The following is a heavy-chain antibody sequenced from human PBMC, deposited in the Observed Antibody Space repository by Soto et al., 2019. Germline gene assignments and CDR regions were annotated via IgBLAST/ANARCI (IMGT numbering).Heavy chain of an antibody. Sequence: QVQLVQSGAEVKKPGSSVKVSCKASGGTFSSYSINWVRQAPGQGLEWMGEIIPIFGTANYAQKFQGRVTITADESTSTAYMELRSLRSEDTAVYYCARDGGRHSGWIDYWGQGTLVTVSS. CDR1: GGTFSSYS. V-gene: IGHV1-69*01. CDR2: IIPIFGTA. D-gene: IGHD1-26*01. J-gene: IGHJ4*02. CDR3: ARDGGRHSGWIDY.